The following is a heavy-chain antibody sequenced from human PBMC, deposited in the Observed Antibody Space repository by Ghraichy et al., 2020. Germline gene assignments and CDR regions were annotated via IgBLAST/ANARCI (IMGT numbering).Heavy chain of an antibody. Sequence: GGSLRLSCAASGFTFSSYAMSWVRQAPGKGLEWVSAISGSGGSTYYADSVKGRFTISRDNSKNTLYLQMNSLRAEDTAVYYCAKDSRVYCSSTSCTYFDYWGQGTLVTVSS. J-gene: IGHJ4*02. V-gene: IGHV3-23*01. CDR3: AKDSRVYCSSTSCTYFDY. D-gene: IGHD2-2*01. CDR1: GFTFSSYA. CDR2: ISGSGGST.